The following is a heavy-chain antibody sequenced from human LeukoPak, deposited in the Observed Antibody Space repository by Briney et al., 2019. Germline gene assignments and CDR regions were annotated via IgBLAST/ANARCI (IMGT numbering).Heavy chain of an antibody. Sequence: ASVKVSCKVSGYTLTELSMHWVRQAPGKGLEWMGGFDPEDGETIYAQKFQGRVTMTEDTSTDTAYMELSSLRSEDTAVYYCARASYPDRVEVVATNWFDPWGQGTLVTVSS. CDR3: ARASYPDRVEVVATNWFDP. J-gene: IGHJ5*02. CDR1: GYTLTELS. D-gene: IGHD2-15*01. V-gene: IGHV1-24*01. CDR2: FDPEDGET.